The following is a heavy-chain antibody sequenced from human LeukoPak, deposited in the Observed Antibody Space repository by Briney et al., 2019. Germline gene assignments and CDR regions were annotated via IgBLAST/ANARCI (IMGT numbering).Heavy chain of an antibody. J-gene: IGHJ6*02. CDR3: ARIMDTAWGMDV. Sequence: PSETLSLTCTVSGGSISSYYWSWIRQPPGQVLEWIGYIYYSGSTNYNPSLKSRVTISVETSKNQFSLKLTSVTAADTAVYYCARIMDTAWGMDVWGQGTTVTVSS. CDR1: GGSISSYY. V-gene: IGHV4-59*01. D-gene: IGHD5-18*01. CDR2: IYYSGST.